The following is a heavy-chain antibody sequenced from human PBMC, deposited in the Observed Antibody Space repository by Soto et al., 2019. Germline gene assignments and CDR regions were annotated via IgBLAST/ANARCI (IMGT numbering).Heavy chain of an antibody. D-gene: IGHD2-2*02. V-gene: IGHV4-34*01. CDR3: ARSRIVVVPAAISPWFDP. Sequence: QVQLQQWGAGLLKPSETLSLTCAVYGGSFSGYYWSWIRQPPGKGLEWIGEINHSGSTNYNSSLKSRVTISVDTSKNQFSLKLSSVTAADTAVYYCARSRIVVVPAAISPWFDPWGQGTLVTVSS. CDR2: INHSGST. CDR1: GGSFSGYY. J-gene: IGHJ5*02.